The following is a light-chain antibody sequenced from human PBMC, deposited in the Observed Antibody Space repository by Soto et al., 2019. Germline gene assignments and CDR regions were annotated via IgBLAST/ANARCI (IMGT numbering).Light chain of an antibody. CDR3: QQLKSYQIT. CDR1: KGLSSY. CDR2: AEL. V-gene: IGKV1-9*01. J-gene: IGKJ5*01. Sequence: DRELTQFXCSGKKSVGDQASITCRESKGLSSYLDWYKQTTGTDXKXXPYAELNLKSGVQSGFSGRGSGNDFNIKIRRMLPEDFATYYCQQLKSYQITFGDGTRLEI.